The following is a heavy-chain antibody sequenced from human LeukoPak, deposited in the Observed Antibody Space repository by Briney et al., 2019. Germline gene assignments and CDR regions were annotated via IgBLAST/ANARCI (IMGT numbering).Heavy chain of an antibody. V-gene: IGHV1-18*01. Sequence: ASVKVSCKASGYTFTSYGISWLRQAPGQGLEWMGWISAYNGNTNYAQKLQGRVTMTTDTSTSTAYMELRSLRSDDTAVYYCARDKGNWNRNWFDPWGQGTLVTVSS. D-gene: IGHD1-20*01. CDR3: ARDKGNWNRNWFDP. CDR2: ISAYNGNT. J-gene: IGHJ5*02. CDR1: GYTFTSYG.